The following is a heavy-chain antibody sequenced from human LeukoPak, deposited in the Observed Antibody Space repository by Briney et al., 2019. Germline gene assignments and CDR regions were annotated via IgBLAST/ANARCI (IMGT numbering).Heavy chain of an antibody. D-gene: IGHD2-15*01. J-gene: IGHJ4*02. Sequence: GGSLRLSCAASGFTFSSYAMSWVRQAPGKGLEWVSGISGSGDNTYYADSVKGRFTISRDNSKNTLYLQMNSLRADDTAVYYCAKAGAVVVVAAKYFDYWGQGTLVTVSS. V-gene: IGHV3-23*01. CDR2: ISGSGDNT. CDR3: AKAGAVVVVAAKYFDY. CDR1: GFTFSSYA.